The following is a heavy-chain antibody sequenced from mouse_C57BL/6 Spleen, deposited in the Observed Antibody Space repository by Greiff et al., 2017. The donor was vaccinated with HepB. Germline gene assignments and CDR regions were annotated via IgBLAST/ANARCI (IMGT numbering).Heavy chain of an antibody. CDR3: ARGAIHYYGSSPYYAMDY. D-gene: IGHD1-1*01. J-gene: IGHJ4*01. CDR1: GYTFTSYD. V-gene: IGHV1-85*01. CDR2: IYPRDGST. Sequence: QVQLKESGPELVKPGASVKLSCKASGYTFTSYDINWVKQRPGQGLEWIGWIYPRDGSTKYNEKFKGKATLTVDTSSSTAYMELHSLTSEDSAVYFCARGAIHYYGSSPYYAMDYWGQGTSVTVAS.